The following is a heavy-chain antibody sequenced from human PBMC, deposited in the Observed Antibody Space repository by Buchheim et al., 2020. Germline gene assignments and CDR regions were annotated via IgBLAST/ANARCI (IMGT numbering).Heavy chain of an antibody. D-gene: IGHD3-10*01. CDR1: GGSISSGGYS. CDR3: ARVEYGSGDPYNRFDP. V-gene: IGHV4-30-4*07. J-gene: IGHJ5*02. Sequence: QVQLQESGPGLVKPSQTLSLTCAVSGGSISSGGYSWSWIRQPPGKGLEWIGYIYYSGSTYYNPSLKSRVTISVDTSKNQFSLKLSSVTAADTAVYYCARVEYGSGDPYNRFDPWGQGTL. CDR2: IYYSGST.